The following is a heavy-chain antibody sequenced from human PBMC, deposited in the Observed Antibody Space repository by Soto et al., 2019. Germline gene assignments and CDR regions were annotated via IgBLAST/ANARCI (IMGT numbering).Heavy chain of an antibody. CDR2: INAGNGNT. Sequence: ASAKVSCKASGYTFTSYAMHWGRQASPQRLERMGWINAGNGNTKYSQKFQGRVTITRDTSANTAYIELSSMRYEDTAVYSCAFGYSGYDSPYYYSYFLDVRGKGTTVTVSS. CDR1: GYTFTSYA. D-gene: IGHD5-12*01. V-gene: IGHV1-3*01. J-gene: IGHJ6*03. CDR3: AFGYSGYDSPYYYSYFLDV.